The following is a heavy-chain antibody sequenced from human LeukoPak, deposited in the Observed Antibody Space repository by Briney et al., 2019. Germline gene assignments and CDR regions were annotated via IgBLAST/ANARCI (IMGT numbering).Heavy chain of an antibody. Sequence: GGSLRLSCSASGFSFSDYDMNSVRQAPGKGLEWVSSISGRSSHIYYGDSVKGRFAISRDNAKNSLYLQMNSLGAQDSAVYYCGRAFPPLRTSSAGDLWGQGILVTVSS. CDR1: GFSFSDYD. CDR3: GRAFPPLRTSSAGDL. V-gene: IGHV3-21*01. D-gene: IGHD3-16*01. J-gene: IGHJ4*02. CDR2: ISGRSSHI.